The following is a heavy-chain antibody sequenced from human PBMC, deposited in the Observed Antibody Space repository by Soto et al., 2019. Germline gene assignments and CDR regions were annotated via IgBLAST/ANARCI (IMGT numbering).Heavy chain of an antibody. CDR3: ARGHGQNQGFDP. V-gene: IGHV4-34*01. J-gene: IGHJ5*02. Sequence: QVQLQQWGAGLLKPSETLSLTCAVYGGSFSGYYWSWIRQPPGKGLEWIGEINHSGSTNYNPSLKSRVTISVDTSKNQFSLKLSSVTAADTAVYYCARGHGQNQGFDPWGQGTLVTVSS. CDR2: INHSGST. D-gene: IGHD2-2*01. CDR1: GGSFSGYY.